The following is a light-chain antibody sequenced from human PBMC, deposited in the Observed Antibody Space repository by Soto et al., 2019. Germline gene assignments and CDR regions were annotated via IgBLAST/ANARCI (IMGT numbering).Light chain of an antibody. CDR1: QSVGSN. CDR2: GAS. J-gene: IGKJ1*01. V-gene: IGKV3-15*01. CDR3: QQYNNWPPDRT. Sequence: EIVMTQSPATLSVSPGERATFSCRASQSVGSNLAWYQQKPGQAPRLLIYGASTRATGIPARFSGSGSGTEFTLTISRLQSEDFAIYFCQQYNNWPPDRTFGQGTKVEIK.